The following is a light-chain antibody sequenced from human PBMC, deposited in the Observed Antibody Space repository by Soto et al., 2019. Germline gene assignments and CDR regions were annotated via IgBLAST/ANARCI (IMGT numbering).Light chain of an antibody. J-gene: IGLJ1*01. Sequence: QSVLTQPPSVSGAPGQRVTISCAGSTSNLGSGYDVHWYQQLPGAAPKLLIYGFFNRPSGIPDRFSGSRSGNSASLVITGLQAEDEADYYCQSFDSSLSGYVFGTGTKVTVL. CDR2: GFF. CDR3: QSFDSSLSGYV. V-gene: IGLV1-40*01. CDR1: TSNLGSGYD.